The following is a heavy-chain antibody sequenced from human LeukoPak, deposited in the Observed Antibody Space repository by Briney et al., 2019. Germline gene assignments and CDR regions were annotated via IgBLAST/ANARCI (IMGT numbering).Heavy chain of an antibody. D-gene: IGHD4-17*01. CDR2: IWYDGSNK. CDR1: GFTFSSYG. V-gene: IGHV3-33*06. J-gene: IGHJ4*02. Sequence: PGRSLRLSCAASGFTFSSYGMHWVRQAPGKELEGVAVIWYDGSNKYYADSVKGRFTISRDNSKNTLYLQMNSLRAEDTAVYYCAKDNPPYGDYVFDYWGQGALVTVSS. CDR3: AKDNPPYGDYVFDY.